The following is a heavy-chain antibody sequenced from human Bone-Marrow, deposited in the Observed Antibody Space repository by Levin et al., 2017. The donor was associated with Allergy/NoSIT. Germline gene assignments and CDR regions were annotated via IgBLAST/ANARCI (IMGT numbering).Heavy chain of an antibody. CDR3: ARELGGGSYYYYYYMDV. Sequence: ASVKVSCKASGYTFTSYYMHWVRQAPGQGLEWMGIINPSGGSTSYAQKFQGRVTMTRDTSTSTVYMELSSLRSEDTAVYYCARELGGGSYYYYYYMDVWGKGTTVTVSS. J-gene: IGHJ6*03. D-gene: IGHD3-10*01. CDR2: INPSGGST. CDR1: GYTFTSYY. V-gene: IGHV1-46*03.